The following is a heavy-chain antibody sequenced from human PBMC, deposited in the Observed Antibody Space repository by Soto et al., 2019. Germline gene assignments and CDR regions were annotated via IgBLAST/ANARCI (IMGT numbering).Heavy chain of an antibody. Sequence: SLRLSCVASGFNLSHPWMTWVRQAAGKGLEWAGRIKSKTDGGTADYAAPVKGRATISRDDSKNTVYLQMNSLKTEDTAVYYCTTGIYYDILTGYHNVAYWGQGALVTVSS. CDR2: IKSKTDGGTA. CDR3: TTGIYYDILTGYHNVAY. D-gene: IGHD3-9*01. CDR1: GFNLSHPW. J-gene: IGHJ4*02. V-gene: IGHV3-15*01.